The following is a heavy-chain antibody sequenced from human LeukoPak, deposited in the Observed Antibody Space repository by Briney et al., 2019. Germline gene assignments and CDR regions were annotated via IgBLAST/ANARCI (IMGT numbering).Heavy chain of an antibody. J-gene: IGHJ6*02. Sequence: PGGSLRLSCAASGFTFSSYAMHWVRQAPGKGLEYVSAISSNGGSTYYANSVKGRFTISRDNSKNTLYLQMGSLRAEDMAVYYCARAQSYDSSGYYPPYYYGMDVWGQGTTVTVSS. CDR2: ISSNGGST. D-gene: IGHD3-22*01. CDR3: ARAQSYDSSGYYPPYYYGMDV. V-gene: IGHV3-64*01. CDR1: GFTFSSYA.